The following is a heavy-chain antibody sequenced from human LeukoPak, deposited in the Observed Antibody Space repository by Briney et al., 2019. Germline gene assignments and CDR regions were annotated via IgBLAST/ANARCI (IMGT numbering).Heavy chain of an antibody. V-gene: IGHV4-31*03. CDR2: IHHSGTP. D-gene: IGHD3-9*01. CDR3: ARANFDILTYFFDR. Sequence: PSRTLSLTCSVSRASITSGGFYWSWIRQQPGKGLEWIGYIHHSGTPYYKPSLERRVTISIDTSKHQFSLRLSSVTAADTAVYYCARANFDILTYFFDRWGQGTLVTVSS. CDR1: RASITSGGFY. J-gene: IGHJ4*02.